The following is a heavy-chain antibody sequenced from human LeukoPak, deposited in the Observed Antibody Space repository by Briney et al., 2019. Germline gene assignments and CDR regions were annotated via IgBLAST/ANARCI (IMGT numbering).Heavy chain of an antibody. CDR2: IYYSGST. CDR1: GGPISSYY. D-gene: IGHD4-17*01. CDR3: ARGTVTTFYYYYGMDV. V-gene: IGHV4-59*08. Sequence: SETLSLTCTVSGGPISSYYWSWIRQPPGKGLEWIGYIYYSGSTNYNPSLKSRVTISVDTSKNQFSLKLSSVTAADTAVYYCARGTVTTFYYYYGMDVWGQGNTVTVSS. J-gene: IGHJ6*02.